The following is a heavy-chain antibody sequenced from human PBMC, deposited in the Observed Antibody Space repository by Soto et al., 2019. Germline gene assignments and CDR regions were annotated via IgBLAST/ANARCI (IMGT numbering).Heavy chain of an antibody. Sequence: QVQLVESGGGVVQPGRSLRLSCATSGFTFRTYGMHWVRQAPGKGLEWVSTIWYDGSHTYYVDSVKGRFTISRDNSKNSLYSQINFQRAEDTSVYFCARGHSLRTYYYYCSMDVW. CDR2: IWYDGSHT. CDR1: GFTFRTYG. CDR3: ARGHSLRTYYYYCSMDV. D-gene: IGHD3-3*01. V-gene: IGHV3-33*01. J-gene: IGHJ6*01.